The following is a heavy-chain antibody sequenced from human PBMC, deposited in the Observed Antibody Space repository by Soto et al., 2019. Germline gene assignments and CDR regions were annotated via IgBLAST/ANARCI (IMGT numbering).Heavy chain of an antibody. CDR2: IYWDDDK. CDR1: GFSLSTSGVG. V-gene: IGHV2-5*02. CDR3: ALVQITIFGVATANWFDP. Sequence: QITLKESGPTLVKPTQTLTLTCTFSGFSLSTSGVGVGWIRQPPGKALEWLALIYWDDDKRYSPSLKSRLTITKETSKNQVVLTMTNMDPVDPATYYCALVQITIFGVATANWFDPWGQGTLVTVSS. J-gene: IGHJ5*02. D-gene: IGHD3-3*01.